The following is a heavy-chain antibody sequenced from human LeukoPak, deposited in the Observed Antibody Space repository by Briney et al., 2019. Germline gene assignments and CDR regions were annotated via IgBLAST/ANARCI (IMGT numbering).Heavy chain of an antibody. CDR3: ARDRSGYYFDY. Sequence: GGSLRLSCAASEFTFSAYWMHWVRQAPGKGLVWVAIISYDGSNKYYADSVKGRFTISRDNSKNTLYLQMNSLRAEDTAVYYCARDRSGYYFDYWGQGTLVTVSS. D-gene: IGHD3-22*01. J-gene: IGHJ4*02. CDR2: ISYDGSNK. V-gene: IGHV3-30-3*01. CDR1: EFTFSAYW.